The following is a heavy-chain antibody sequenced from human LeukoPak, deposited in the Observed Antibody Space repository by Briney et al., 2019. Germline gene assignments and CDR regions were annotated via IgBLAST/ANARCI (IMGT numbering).Heavy chain of an antibody. D-gene: IGHD6-19*01. J-gene: IGHJ4*02. Sequence: SETLSLTCAVYGGSFSGYYWSWIRQPPGKGLEWIGEVNHSGSTNYNPSLKSRVTISVDTSKNQFSLKLSSVTAADTAVYYCARGQKSSGWYHRRVFDYWGQGTLVTVSS. CDR1: GGSFSGYY. V-gene: IGHV4-34*01. CDR3: ARGQKSSGWYHRRVFDY. CDR2: VNHSGST.